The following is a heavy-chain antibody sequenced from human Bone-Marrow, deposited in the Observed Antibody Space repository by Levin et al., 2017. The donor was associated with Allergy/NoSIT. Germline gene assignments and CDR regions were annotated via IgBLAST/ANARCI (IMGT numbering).Heavy chain of an antibody. CDR2: INTDGSAT. D-gene: IGHD6-13*01. CDR3: ATALAYASSWADY. V-gene: IGHV3-74*01. Sequence: GGSLRLSCAASGFTFSNFRMHWVRQVPGKGLVWVSRINTDGSATDYAESVKGRFTVSRDNAKNTVVLQMNNLRDEDTAVYYCATALAYASSWADYWGQGTLVAVSS. CDR1: GFTFSNFR. J-gene: IGHJ4*02.